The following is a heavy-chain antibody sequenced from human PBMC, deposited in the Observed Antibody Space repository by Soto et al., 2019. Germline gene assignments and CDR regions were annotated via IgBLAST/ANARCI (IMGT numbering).Heavy chain of an antibody. V-gene: IGHV3-15*01. J-gene: IGHJ4*02. CDR2: IRSKSDVGTT. Sequence: GGSLRLSCAASGFTFSDAWMSGVRQAPGKGLDWVGRIRSKSDVGTTEYAAPVRGRSTISRDDSKNTLYLQMNSLKTEDTAVYYSTTDLWRIALVVGSPGYFKPWGQGT. CDR3: TTDLWRIALVVGSPGYFKP. CDR1: GFTFSDAW. D-gene: IGHD2-15*01.